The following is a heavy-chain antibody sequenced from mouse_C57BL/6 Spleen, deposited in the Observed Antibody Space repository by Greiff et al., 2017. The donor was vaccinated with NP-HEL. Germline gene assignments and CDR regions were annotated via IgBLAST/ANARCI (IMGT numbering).Heavy chain of an antibody. D-gene: IGHD1-1*02. Sequence: VKLQESGAELVKPGASVKISCKASGYAFSSYWMNWVKQRPGKGLEWIGQIYPGDGDTNYNGKFKGKATLTADKSSSTAYMQLSSLTSEDSAVYFCARSSYGYWYFDVWGTGTTVTVSS. CDR3: ARSSYGYWYFDV. V-gene: IGHV1-80*01. CDR1: GYAFSSYW. J-gene: IGHJ1*03. CDR2: IYPGDGDT.